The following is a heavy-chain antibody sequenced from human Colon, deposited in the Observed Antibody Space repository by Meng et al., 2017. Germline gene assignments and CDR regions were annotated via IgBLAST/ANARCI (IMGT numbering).Heavy chain of an antibody. CDR2: INPNSGVT. CDR1: GYTFTTFF. D-gene: IGHD1-26*01. J-gene: IGHJ4*02. V-gene: IGHV1-2*05. Sequence: QVHLVQSGAEGRNPGSSVKISCEASGYTFTTFFLNWVGQTPAQGFQWLGRINPNSGVTNFAQKFQGRVTMTRDTSISTAYMELASLQSDDTGVYYCARMGAGAAFDFWGQGTLVTVSS. CDR3: ARMGAGAAFDF.